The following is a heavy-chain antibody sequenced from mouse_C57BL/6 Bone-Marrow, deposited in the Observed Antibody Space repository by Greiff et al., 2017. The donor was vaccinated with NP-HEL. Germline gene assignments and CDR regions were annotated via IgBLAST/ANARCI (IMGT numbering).Heavy chain of an antibody. CDR3: ARETTVVARYFDV. CDR2: ISYDGSN. Sequence: EVKLMESGPGLVKPSQSLSLTCSVTGYSITSGYYWNWIRQFPGNKLEWMGYISYDGSNNYNPSLKNRISITRDTSKNQFFLKLNSVTTEDTATYYCARETTVVARYFDVWGTGTTVTVSS. CDR1: GYSITSGYY. D-gene: IGHD1-1*01. J-gene: IGHJ1*03. V-gene: IGHV3-6*01.